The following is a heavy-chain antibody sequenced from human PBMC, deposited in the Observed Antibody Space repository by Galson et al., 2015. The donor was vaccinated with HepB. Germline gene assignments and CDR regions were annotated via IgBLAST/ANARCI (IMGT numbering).Heavy chain of an antibody. CDR2: IWYDGSNK. D-gene: IGHD6-19*01. CDR3: ARGSSSGWTAGWEY. Sequence: SLRLSCAASGFTFSSYGMHWVRQAPGKGLEWVAVIWYDGSNKYYADSVKGRFTISRDNSKNTLYLQMNSLRAEDTAVYYCARGSSSGWTAGWEYWGQGTLVTVSS. V-gene: IGHV3-33*01. CDR1: GFTFSSYG. J-gene: IGHJ4*02.